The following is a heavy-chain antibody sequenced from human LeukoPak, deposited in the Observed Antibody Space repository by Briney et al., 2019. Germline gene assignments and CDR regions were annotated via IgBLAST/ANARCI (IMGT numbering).Heavy chain of an antibody. CDR2: IYYSGST. CDR1: GGSISSGGYY. CDR3: ARVHDYGDYLDY. D-gene: IGHD4-17*01. V-gene: IGHV4-31*03. Sequence: SETLSLTCTVSGGSISSGGYYWSWIRQPPGKGLEWIGYIYYSGSTYYNPSLKSRVTISVDTSKNQFSLKLSSVTAADTAVYYCARVHDYGDYLDYWGQGTLVTVSS. J-gene: IGHJ4*02.